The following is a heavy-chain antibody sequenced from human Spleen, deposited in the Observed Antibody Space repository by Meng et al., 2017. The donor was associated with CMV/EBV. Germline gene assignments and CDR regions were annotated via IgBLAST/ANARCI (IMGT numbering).Heavy chain of an antibody. J-gene: IGHJ4*02. CDR1: GFTFDDNG. Sequence: ESLKISCAASGFTFDDNGMSWVRQVPGKGLEWVSSINWNGGRTGYADSVKGRFTISRDNAKDSLYLQMDSLRAEDTALYYCARSGISTMSFDYWGQGTVVTVSS. CDR2: INWNGGRT. CDR3: ARSGISTMSFDY. D-gene: IGHD3-22*01. V-gene: IGHV3-20*04.